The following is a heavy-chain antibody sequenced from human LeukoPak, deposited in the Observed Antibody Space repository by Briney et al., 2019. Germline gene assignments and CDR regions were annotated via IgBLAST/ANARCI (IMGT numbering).Heavy chain of an antibody. V-gene: IGHV4-34*01. CDR3: ARAEDWLFFDY. Sequence: PSETLSLTCAVYGGSFSGYYWSWIRQPPGKGLEWIGEINHSGSTNYNPSLKSRVTISVDTSKNQFSLKLSSVTAADTAVYYRARAEDWLFFDYWGQGTLVTVSS. CDR1: GGSFSGYY. D-gene: IGHD3/OR15-3a*01. CDR2: INHSGST. J-gene: IGHJ4*02.